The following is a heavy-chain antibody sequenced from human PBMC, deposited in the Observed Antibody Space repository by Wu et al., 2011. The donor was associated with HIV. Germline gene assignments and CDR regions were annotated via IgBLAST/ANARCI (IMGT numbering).Heavy chain of an antibody. CDR1: GYTFNTYA. D-gene: IGHD2-15*01. Sequence: QVQLVQSGAEVKKPGASVKVSCKASGYTFNTYAISWVRQAPGQGLEWMGWISPYDGDTKYPRKLQGRVTMTTDTSTSTAYMELRSLRSDDTAVYYCARGDCSGGSCYPLIDYWGQGTLVTVSS. V-gene: IGHV1-18*01. J-gene: IGHJ4*02. CDR3: ARGDCSGGSCYPLIDY. CDR2: ISPYDGDT.